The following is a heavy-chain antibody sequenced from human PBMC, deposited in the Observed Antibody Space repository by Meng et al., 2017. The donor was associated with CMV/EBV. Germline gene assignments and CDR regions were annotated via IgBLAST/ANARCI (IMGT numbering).Heavy chain of an antibody. CDR1: GYTFTSYG. CDR3: ARNYYGSGSWFDP. Sequence: QGQLGQLGAEVKKPGAPVKVPCKSSGYTFTSYGISGVRQAPGQGLEWMGWISAYNGNTNYAQKLQGRVTMTTDTSTSTAYMELRSLRSDDTAVYYCARNYYGSGSWFDPWGQGTLVTVSS. V-gene: IGHV1-18*01. J-gene: IGHJ5*02. CDR2: ISAYNGNT. D-gene: IGHD3-10*01.